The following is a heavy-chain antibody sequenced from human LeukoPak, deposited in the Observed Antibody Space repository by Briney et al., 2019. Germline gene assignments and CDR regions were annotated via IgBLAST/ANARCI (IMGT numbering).Heavy chain of an antibody. Sequence: SETLSLTCTVSGGSISSSSYYWGWIRQPPGKGLEWIGSIYYSGSTYYNPSLKSRVTISVDTSKNQFSLKLSSVTAADTAVYYCARTLSSSWYLDAFDIWGQGTMVTASS. CDR3: ARTLSSSWYLDAFDI. J-gene: IGHJ3*02. CDR2: IYYSGST. V-gene: IGHV4-39*01. D-gene: IGHD6-13*01. CDR1: GGSISSSSYY.